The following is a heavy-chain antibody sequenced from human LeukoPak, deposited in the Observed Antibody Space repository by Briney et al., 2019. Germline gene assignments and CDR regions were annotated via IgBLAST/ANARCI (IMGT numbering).Heavy chain of an antibody. J-gene: IGHJ4*02. CDR1: GFTFGDYA. V-gene: IGHV3-49*04. CDR2: IRSKAYGGTT. Sequence: AGGSLRLSCTASGFTFGDYAMSWVRQAPGKGLEWVGFIRSKAYGGTTEYAASVKGRFTISRDDSKSIAYLQMNSLKTEDTAVYYCTRGHYYYDSSGYPYCGQGTLVTVSS. CDR3: TRGHYYYDSSGYPY. D-gene: IGHD3-22*01.